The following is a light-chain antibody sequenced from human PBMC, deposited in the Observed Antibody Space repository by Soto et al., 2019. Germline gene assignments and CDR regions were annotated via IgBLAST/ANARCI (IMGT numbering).Light chain of an antibody. CDR1: QRIASY. Sequence: DIQMTQSPSSLSASVGDRVTITCRASQRIASYLNWYQQKPGKAPQLLIYAESSLGSGVPSRFSGDGSGTDFTLTSSSLQPEDFAIYYCQQTYRPPPTFGQGTKLELK. J-gene: IGKJ2*01. CDR3: QQTYRPPPT. V-gene: IGKV1-39*01. CDR2: AES.